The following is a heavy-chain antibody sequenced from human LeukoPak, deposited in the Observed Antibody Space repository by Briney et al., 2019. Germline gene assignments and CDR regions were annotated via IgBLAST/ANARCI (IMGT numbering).Heavy chain of an antibody. CDR1: GGSFSGYY. J-gene: IGHJ4*02. CDR2: INHSGST. Sequence: SETLSLTCAVYGGSFSGYYWSWIRQPPGKGLEWIGEINHSGSTNYNPSLKSRVTISVDTSKNQSSLKLSSVTAADTAVYYCARGGYFDWLTFDYWGQGTLVTVSS. CDR3: ARGGYFDWLTFDY. D-gene: IGHD3-9*01. V-gene: IGHV4-34*01.